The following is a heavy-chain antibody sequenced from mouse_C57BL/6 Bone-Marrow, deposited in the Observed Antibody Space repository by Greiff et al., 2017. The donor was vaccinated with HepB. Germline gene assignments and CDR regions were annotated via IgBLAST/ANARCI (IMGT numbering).Heavy chain of an antibody. Sequence: EVQLQESGGGLVQPGGSLKLSCAASGFTFSDYGMAWVRQAPRKGPEWVAFISNLAYSIYYADTVTGRFTISRENAKNTLYLEMSSLRSEDTAMYYCARIYYYGSSSWFAYWGQGTLVTVSA. J-gene: IGHJ3*01. CDR2: ISNLAYSI. CDR1: GFTFSDYG. V-gene: IGHV5-15*01. D-gene: IGHD1-1*01. CDR3: ARIYYYGSSSWFAY.